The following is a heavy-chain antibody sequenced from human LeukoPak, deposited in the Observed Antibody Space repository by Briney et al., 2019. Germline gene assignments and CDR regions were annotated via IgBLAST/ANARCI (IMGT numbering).Heavy chain of an antibody. CDR1: GYTFTSYG. D-gene: IGHD3-22*01. CDR3: ARNIATSYYYDSSGYSY. J-gene: IGHJ4*02. CDR2: ISAYNGNT. Sequence: ASVKVSCKASGYTFTSYGISWVRQAPGQGLEWMGWISAYNGNTNYAQKLQGRVTMTTDTSTSTAYMELRSLRSDDTAVYYCARNIATSYYYDSSGYSYWGQGTLVTVSS. V-gene: IGHV1-18*01.